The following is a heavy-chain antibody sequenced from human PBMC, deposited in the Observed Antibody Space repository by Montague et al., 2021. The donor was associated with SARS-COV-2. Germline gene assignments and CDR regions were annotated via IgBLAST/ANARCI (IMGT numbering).Heavy chain of an antibody. CDR3: ASPPGIRGREY. CDR2: ISSSGTSI. CDR1: GFTFGDYY. D-gene: IGHD3-10*01. J-gene: IGHJ4*02. Sequence: SLRLSCAASGFTFGDYYMSWIRQAPGKGLEWISYISSSGTSISYADSVKGRVTISRDNAKKFLYLQMNSLRVDDTAVYYCASPPGIRGREYWGQGILVTVSS. V-gene: IGHV3-11*01.